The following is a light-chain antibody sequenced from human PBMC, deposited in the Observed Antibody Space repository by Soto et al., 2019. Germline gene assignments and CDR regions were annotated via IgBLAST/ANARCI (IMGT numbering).Light chain of an antibody. Sequence: QSVLTQPPSVSGAPGQTVTISCTGSSSNIGADFDVHWYQHLPGTAPKLLISRNDNRPSGVPDRFSGSKSGTSASLAITGLQVEDEGDYFCGAWDSSLSAVVFGGGTKLTVL. CDR3: GAWDSSLSAVV. V-gene: IGLV1-40*01. CDR2: RND. J-gene: IGLJ2*01. CDR1: SSNIGADFD.